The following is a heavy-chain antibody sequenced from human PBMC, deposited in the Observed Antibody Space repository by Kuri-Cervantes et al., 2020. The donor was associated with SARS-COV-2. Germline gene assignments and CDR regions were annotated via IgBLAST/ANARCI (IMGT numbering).Heavy chain of an antibody. CDR2: ISYDGSNK. J-gene: IGHJ4*02. CDR3: AKDQGDSYGISYFDY. V-gene: IGHV3-30-3*01. D-gene: IGHD5-18*01. Sequence: SCAASGFTFSSYAMHWVRQAPGKGLEWVAVISYDGSNKYYADSVKGRFTISRDNSKNTLYLQMNSLRAEDTAVYYCAKDQGDSYGISYFDYWGQGTLVTVSS. CDR1: GFTFSSYA.